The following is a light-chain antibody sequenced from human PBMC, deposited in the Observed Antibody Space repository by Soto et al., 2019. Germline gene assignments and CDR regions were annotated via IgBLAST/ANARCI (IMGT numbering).Light chain of an antibody. CDR2: GAS. V-gene: IGKV3-20*01. J-gene: IGKJ4*02. CDR1: QSVSSSY. Sequence: ELVLTQSPGTLSLYPGERATLSCRASQSVSSSYLAWYQQKPGQAPRLLIYGASSRATGIPARFSGSGSGTDFTLTISRLEPEDFAVYYCQQYGSSPLTCGGGTKVDI. CDR3: QQYGSSPLT.